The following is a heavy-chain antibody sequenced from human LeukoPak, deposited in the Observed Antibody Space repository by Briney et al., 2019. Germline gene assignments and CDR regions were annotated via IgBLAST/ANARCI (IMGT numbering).Heavy chain of an antibody. D-gene: IGHD3/OR15-3a*01. CDR3: ARHSRVGSTWTHFDY. CDR2: VNPDDSDT. Sequence: GESLKISCKGSGYSFTSHWIGWVRQMPGKGLEWMGIVNPDDSDTIYSPSFQCQVTISADESITTAYLQWSSLKASDTAMYYCARHSRVGSTWTHFDYWGRGTLVTVSS. V-gene: IGHV5-51*01. CDR1: GYSFTSHW. J-gene: IGHJ4*02.